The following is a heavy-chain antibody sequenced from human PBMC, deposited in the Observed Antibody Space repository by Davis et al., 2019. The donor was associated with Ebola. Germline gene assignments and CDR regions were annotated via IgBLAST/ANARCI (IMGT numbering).Heavy chain of an antibody. CDR1: AVSFSGYY. D-gene: IGHD3-10*01. V-gene: IGHV4-34*01. Sequence: PSETLSLTCAVYAVSFSGYYWSWIRQPPGKGLEWIGEINHSGSTNYNPSLKSRVTISVDTSKNQFSLKLSSVTAADTAVYYCARRPYYGSGSYNYWGQGTRVTVSS. J-gene: IGHJ4*02. CDR3: ARRPYYGSGSYNY. CDR2: INHSGST.